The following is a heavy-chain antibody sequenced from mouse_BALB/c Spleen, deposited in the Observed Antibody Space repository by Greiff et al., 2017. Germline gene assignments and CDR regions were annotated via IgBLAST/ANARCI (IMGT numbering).Heavy chain of an antibody. J-gene: IGHJ4*01. Sequence: QVHVKQPGAELVRPGASVSLSCKASGYTFTSYYVYWVKQRPGQGLEWIGEINPSNGGTNFNEKFKSKATLTVDKTSSTPYMQLSSLTPEDSAVYYYTRRRDRHYAMDYWGQGTSVTVSS. CDR3: TRRRDRHYAMDY. D-gene: IGHD3-3*01. CDR2: INPSNGGT. V-gene: IGHV1S81*02. CDR1: GYTFTSYY.